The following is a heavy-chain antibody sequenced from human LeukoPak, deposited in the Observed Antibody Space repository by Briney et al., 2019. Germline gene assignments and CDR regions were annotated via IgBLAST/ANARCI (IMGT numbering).Heavy chain of an antibody. D-gene: IGHD7-27*01. Sequence: GGSLRLSCAASGFTFSSHSVSWVRQAPGTGLEWVSSISSYSSYMYYADSVKGRFTISRDNAKNSLYLQVHSLRVEDTAAYYCARSSGERPYYFDYWGQGTLVTVSS. J-gene: IGHJ4*02. CDR3: ARSSGERPYYFDY. CDR2: ISSYSSYM. V-gene: IGHV3-21*01. CDR1: GFTFSSHS.